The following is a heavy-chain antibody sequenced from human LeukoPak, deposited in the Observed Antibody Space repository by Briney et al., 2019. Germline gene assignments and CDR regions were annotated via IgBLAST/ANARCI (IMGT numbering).Heavy chain of an antibody. Sequence: PSETLSLTCTLSGGSLSRGGYYWSWIRQHPGKGLEWIGYIYFSGSTYYNPSLKSRVTISVDTSKNQFSLKLSSVTVADTAVYYCARDSGGWLLFDYGGRGTLVTVSS. CDR1: GGSLSRGGYY. V-gene: IGHV4-31*03. CDR2: IYFSGST. J-gene: IGHJ4*02. D-gene: IGHD2-15*01. CDR3: ARDSGGWLLFDY.